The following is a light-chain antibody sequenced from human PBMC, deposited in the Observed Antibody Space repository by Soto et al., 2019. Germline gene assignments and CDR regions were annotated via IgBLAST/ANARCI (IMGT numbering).Light chain of an antibody. Sequence: QSALTQPASVSGSPGQSITISCTGTSSDVGGYNYVSWYQQHPGKAPKLMIYEVSNRPSGVSNRFSGSKSGNTASLTNSGLQAEDEDDYYCSSYTSSSTLRGVLGGGTKLTVL. CDR2: EVS. CDR3: SSYTSSSTLRGV. CDR1: SSDVGGYNY. V-gene: IGLV2-14*01. J-gene: IGLJ2*01.